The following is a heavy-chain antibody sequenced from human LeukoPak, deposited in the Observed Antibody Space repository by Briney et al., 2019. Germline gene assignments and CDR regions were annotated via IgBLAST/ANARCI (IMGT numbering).Heavy chain of an antibody. Sequence: SEALSLTCTVSGGSISSSSYYWGWIRQPPGKGLEWIGSIYYSGSTYYNPSLKSRVTISVDTSKNQFSLKLSSVTAADTAVYYCARDVPRRCSGGSCYRNWFDPWGQGTLVTVSS. J-gene: IGHJ5*02. D-gene: IGHD2-15*01. CDR3: ARDVPRRCSGGSCYRNWFDP. V-gene: IGHV4-39*07. CDR1: GGSISSSSYY. CDR2: IYYSGST.